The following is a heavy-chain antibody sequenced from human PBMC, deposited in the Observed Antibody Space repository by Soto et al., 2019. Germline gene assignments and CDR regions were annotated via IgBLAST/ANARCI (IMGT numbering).Heavy chain of an antibody. D-gene: IGHD6-13*01. J-gene: IGHJ4*02. V-gene: IGHV1-8*01. CDR2: MNPNSGNT. CDR3: AGGPGGSSTFDY. CDR1: GYTYTSYD. Sequence: ASVKVSSKASGYTYTSYDINWVRQATGQRLEWMGWMNPNSGNTGYAQKFQGRVTMTRNTSISTAYMELSSLRSEDTAVYYCAGGPGGSSTFDYWGQGTLVTVSS.